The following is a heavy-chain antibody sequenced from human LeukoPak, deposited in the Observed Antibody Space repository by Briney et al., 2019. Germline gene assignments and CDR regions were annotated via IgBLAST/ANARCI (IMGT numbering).Heavy chain of an antibody. Sequence: SETLSLTCAVYGGSFSGYYWSWIRQPPGKGLQWIGCIHYSGSTNYNPSLKSRVTISVDTSKNQFSLKLSSVTAADTAVYYCARTTMVRGTYYMDVWGKGTTVTISS. D-gene: IGHD3-10*01. J-gene: IGHJ6*03. CDR3: ARTTMVRGTYYMDV. CDR1: GGSFSGYY. V-gene: IGHV4-59*01. CDR2: IHYSGST.